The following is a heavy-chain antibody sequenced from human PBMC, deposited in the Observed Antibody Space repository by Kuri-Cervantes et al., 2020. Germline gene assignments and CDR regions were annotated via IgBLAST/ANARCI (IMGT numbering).Heavy chain of an antibody. Sequence: LRLSCAISGDSVSSNSAAWNWIRQSPSRGLEWLGRTYYRSKWYNDYAVSVKSRITINPDTSKNQFSLQLNSVTAADTAVYYCAREGISGSYGYYDYWGQGTLVTVSS. V-gene: IGHV6-1*01. D-gene: IGHD1-26*01. J-gene: IGHJ4*02. CDR2: TYYRSKWYN. CDR3: AREGISGSYGYYDY. CDR1: GDSVSSNSAA.